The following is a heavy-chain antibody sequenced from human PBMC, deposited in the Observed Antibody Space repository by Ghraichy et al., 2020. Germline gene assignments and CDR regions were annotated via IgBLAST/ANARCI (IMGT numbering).Heavy chain of an antibody. CDR1: GFSLSTSGMC. Sequence: SGPTLVKPTQTLTLTCTFSGFSLSTSGMCVSWIRQPPGKALEWLALIDWDDDKYYSTSLKTRLTISKDTSKNQVVLTMTNMDPVDTATYYCARSSAPGYSSSWYWFDPWAREPWSPSPQ. D-gene: IGHD6-13*01. J-gene: IGHJ5*02. CDR2: IDWDDDK. CDR3: ARSSAPGYSSSWYWFDP. V-gene: IGHV2-70*01.